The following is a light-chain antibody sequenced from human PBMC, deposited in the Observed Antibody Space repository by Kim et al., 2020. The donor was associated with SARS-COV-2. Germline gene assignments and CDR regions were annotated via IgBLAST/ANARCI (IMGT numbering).Light chain of an antibody. Sequence: ASVGDRVTITCRASQTISTYLNWYQQKPGKAPKLLIYAASSWQREVPSRFSGSGSGTYFTLTISSLQPEDFATYYCQHSYNTPVTFGQGTRLEIK. CDR2: AAS. V-gene: IGKV1-39*01. CDR3: QHSYNTPVT. CDR1: QTISTY. J-gene: IGKJ5*01.